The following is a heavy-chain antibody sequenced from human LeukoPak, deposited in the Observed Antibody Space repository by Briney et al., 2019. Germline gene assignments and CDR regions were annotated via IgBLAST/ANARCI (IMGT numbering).Heavy chain of an antibody. Sequence: PSETLSLTCTVSGGSISSSSYYWGWIRQPPGKGLEWIGSIYYSGSTYYNPSLKSRVTISVDTSKNQFSLKLSSVTAADTAVYYCARGAYSSGWWDTVAFDYWGQGTLVTVSS. CDR1: GGSISSSSYY. V-gene: IGHV4-39*01. CDR2: IYYSGST. CDR3: ARGAYSSGWWDTVAFDY. J-gene: IGHJ4*02. D-gene: IGHD6-19*01.